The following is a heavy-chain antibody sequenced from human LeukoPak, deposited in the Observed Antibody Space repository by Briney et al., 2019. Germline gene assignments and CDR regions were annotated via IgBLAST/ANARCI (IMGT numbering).Heavy chain of an antibody. D-gene: IGHD6-13*01. Sequence: ASVKVSCKASGGTFSSYAISWVRQAPGQGREWMGGIIPIFGTANYAQKFQGRVTITTDESTSTAYMELSSLRSEDTAVYYCAETPIAAAGRYYYYYMDVWGKGTTVTVSS. CDR1: GGTFSSYA. CDR2: IIPIFGTA. J-gene: IGHJ6*03. V-gene: IGHV1-69*05. CDR3: AETPIAAAGRYYYYYMDV.